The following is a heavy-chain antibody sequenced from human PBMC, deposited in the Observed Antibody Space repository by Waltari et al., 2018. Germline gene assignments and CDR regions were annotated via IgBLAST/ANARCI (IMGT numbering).Heavy chain of an antibody. CDR1: W. V-gene: IGHV4-4*02. D-gene: IGHD3-22*01. CDR2: SHPSGKT. J-gene: IGHJ4*02. CDR3: AADRDNSLYFDY. Sequence: WWSWVRQSPGEGLMWIGQSHPSGKTYTTPSVHSRVSVSRDKSKNQFSLSLYFVSDADTAVYYCAADRDNSLYFDYWGQGTLVTVSS.